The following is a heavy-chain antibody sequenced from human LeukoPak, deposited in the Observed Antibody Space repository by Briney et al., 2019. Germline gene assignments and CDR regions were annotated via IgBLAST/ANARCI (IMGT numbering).Heavy chain of an antibody. Sequence: PSETLSLTCTVSGGSISSYYWSWIRQPAGKGLEWIGRIYTSGSTNYSPSLKSRVTMSVDTSKNQFSLKLSSVTAADTAVYYCAREYYDSSGYYPYDAFDIWGQGTMVTVSS. CDR3: AREYYDSSGYYPYDAFDI. CDR2: IYTSGST. V-gene: IGHV4-4*07. D-gene: IGHD3-22*01. CDR1: GGSISSYY. J-gene: IGHJ3*02.